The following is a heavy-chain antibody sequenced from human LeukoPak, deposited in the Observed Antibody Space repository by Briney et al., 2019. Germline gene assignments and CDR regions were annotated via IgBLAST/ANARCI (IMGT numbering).Heavy chain of an antibody. Sequence: ASVKVSCKASGYTFTSYGISWVRQAPGQGLEWMGWISAYNGNTNYAQKLQGRVTMTTDTSTSTAYMELRSLRSDDTAVYYCARAGTIFGVVIYPHYYYYYYMDVWGKGTTVTVSS. D-gene: IGHD3-3*01. CDR3: ARAGTIFGVVIYPHYYYYYYMDV. V-gene: IGHV1-18*01. J-gene: IGHJ6*03. CDR2: ISAYNGNT. CDR1: GYTFTSYG.